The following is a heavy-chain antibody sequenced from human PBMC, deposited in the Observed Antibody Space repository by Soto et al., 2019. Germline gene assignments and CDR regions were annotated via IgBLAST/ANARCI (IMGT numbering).Heavy chain of an antibody. Sequence: EVQLVESGGGLVKPGGSLRLSYAASGFTFSNAWMNWVRQAPGKGLEWVGRIKSKTDGGTTDYAAPVKGRFTISRDDSKNTLYLQMNSLKTEDTAVYYCTTGEGWNYYLPWDREYYYYGMDVWGQGTTVTVSS. J-gene: IGHJ6*02. CDR2: IKSKTDGGTT. V-gene: IGHV3-15*07. D-gene: IGHD1-7*01. CDR1: GFTFSNAW. CDR3: TTGEGWNYYLPWDREYYYYGMDV.